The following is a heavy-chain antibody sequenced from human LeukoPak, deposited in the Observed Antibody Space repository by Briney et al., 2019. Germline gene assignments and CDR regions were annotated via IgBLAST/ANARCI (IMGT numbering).Heavy chain of an antibody. CDR2: IRSKVYGGTT. CDR3: TRDLSMIVVVDALDI. D-gene: IGHD3-22*01. J-gene: IGHJ3*02. Sequence: GGSLRLSCTASGFTFGDYAMSWFRQAPGKGLEWVGFIRSKVYGGTTEYAASVKGRFTISRDDSKSIAYLQMNSLKSEDTAVYYCTRDLSMIVVVDALDIWGQGTMVTVSS. CDR1: GFTFGDYA. V-gene: IGHV3-49*03.